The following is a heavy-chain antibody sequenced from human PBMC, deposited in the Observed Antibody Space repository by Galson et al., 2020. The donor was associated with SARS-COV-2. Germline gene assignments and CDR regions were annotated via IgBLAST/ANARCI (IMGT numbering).Heavy chain of an antibody. Sequence: GGCMRGGWEASGFNFSRDWMQWVRKAPGKGLVWVSRMSRDGSTSYAESVKGRFTISRDKAKNTVYLNMNSLRVEDTAVDYCVSTNIAARGGFDPWGQGTLVTVSS. V-gene: IGHV3-74*01. D-gene: IGHD6-6*01. CDR1: GFNFSRDW. CDR3: VSTNIAARGGFDP. CDR2: MSRDGST. J-gene: IGHJ5*02.